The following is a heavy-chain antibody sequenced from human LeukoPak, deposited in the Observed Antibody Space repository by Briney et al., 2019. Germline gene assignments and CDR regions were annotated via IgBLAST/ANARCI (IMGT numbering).Heavy chain of an antibody. Sequence: GGSLRLSCAASGFTFSSYGMSWVRQAPGKGLEWVSAISGSGGSTDYADSVKGRFTISRDNSKNTLYLQMNSLRAEDTAVYYCAKLFGRTMLRGVIIGAFDIWGQGTMVTVSS. CDR1: GFTFSSYG. CDR2: ISGSGGST. V-gene: IGHV3-23*01. CDR3: AKLFGRTMLRGVIIGAFDI. J-gene: IGHJ3*02. D-gene: IGHD3-10*01.